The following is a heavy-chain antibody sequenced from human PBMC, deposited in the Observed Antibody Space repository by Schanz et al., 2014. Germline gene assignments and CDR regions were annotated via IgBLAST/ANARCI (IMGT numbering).Heavy chain of an antibody. CDR2: FDVEDGET. CDR1: GYTVSALA. V-gene: IGHV1-24*01. J-gene: IGHJ3*01. CDR3: ARGIPYCSSTSCSGLDAYDV. Sequence: QVQLLQSGSEVKKPGASVKVSCEISGYTVSALAMHWVRQAPGKGLEWLGGFDVEDGETIYAQKFQGRATMTEDTSTETAYMELSGLRSGDTAVYYCARGIPYCSSTSCSGLDAYDVWGQGTLVTVSS. D-gene: IGHD2-2*01.